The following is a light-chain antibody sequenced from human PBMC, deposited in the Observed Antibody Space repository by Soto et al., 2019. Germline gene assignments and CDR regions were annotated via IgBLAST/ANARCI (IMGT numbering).Light chain of an antibody. CDR1: QGISSY. Sequence: DIQLTQSPSFLSASDGDRVTITCRASQGISSYLAWYQQTPGKAPKLLIYASSILQSGVPSRLSGSGSGTGFTLTFSCLQQEHWTTYACLQLETLPVTFGQRKRL. CDR3: LQLETLPVT. J-gene: IGKJ5*01. V-gene: IGKV1-9*01. CDR2: ASS.